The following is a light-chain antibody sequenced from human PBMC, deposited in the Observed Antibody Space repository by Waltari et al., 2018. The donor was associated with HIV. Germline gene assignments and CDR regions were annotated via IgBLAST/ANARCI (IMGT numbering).Light chain of an antibody. Sequence: SSELTQPPSVSVFPGQTARITCSGDALPKQYAYWYQQKPAQAPLLVIYKDTDRPSGIPERFSGSSSGTTVTLTISGVQAEDEADYYCQSEVRSATYVIFGGGTKLTVL. J-gene: IGLJ2*01. CDR1: ALPKQY. CDR2: KDT. V-gene: IGLV3-25*03. CDR3: QSEVRSATYVI.